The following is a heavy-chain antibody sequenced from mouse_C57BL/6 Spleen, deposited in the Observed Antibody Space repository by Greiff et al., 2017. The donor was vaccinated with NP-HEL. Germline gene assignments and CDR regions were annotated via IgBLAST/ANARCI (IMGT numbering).Heavy chain of an antibody. Sequence: VQLQQPGAELVKPGASVKLSCKASGYTFTSYWMHWVKQRPGRGLEWIGRIDPNSGGTKYNEKFKSKATLTVDKPSSTAYLQLSSLTSEDSAVYYCASTAQATFAWFAYWGQGTLVTVSA. V-gene: IGHV1-72*01. CDR2: IDPNSGGT. CDR3: ASTAQATFAWFAY. J-gene: IGHJ3*01. D-gene: IGHD3-2*02. CDR1: GYTFTSYW.